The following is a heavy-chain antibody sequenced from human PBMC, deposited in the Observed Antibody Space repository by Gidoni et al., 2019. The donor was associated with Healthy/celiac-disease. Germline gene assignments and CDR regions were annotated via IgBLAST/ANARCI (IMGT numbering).Heavy chain of an antibody. V-gene: IGHV3-11*01. D-gene: IGHD6-19*01. Sequence: QEQMVESGGGLVKPGGSLRLSDAASGFTFSDYYMSWIRQAPGKGLAWVSYISSSGSTISYADSVTGRFTISRDNAKNSLYLQMNSLRAEDTAVYYCARADSSGWTSWGQGTLVTVSS. CDR1: GFTFSDYY. J-gene: IGHJ4*02. CDR2: ISSSGSTI. CDR3: ARADSSGWTS.